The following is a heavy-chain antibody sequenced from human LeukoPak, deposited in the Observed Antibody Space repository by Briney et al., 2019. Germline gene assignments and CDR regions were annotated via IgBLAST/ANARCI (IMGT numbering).Heavy chain of an antibody. Sequence: SETLSLTCTASGXSISSSSYYWGWIRQPPGKGLEWIGSIYYSGSTYYNPSLKSRVTISVDTSKNQFSLKLSSVTAADTAVYYCARRVNGYYLGPFDPWGQGTLVTVSS. D-gene: IGHD3-22*01. J-gene: IGHJ5*02. CDR1: GXSISSSSYY. CDR3: ARRVNGYYLGPFDP. CDR2: IYYSGST. V-gene: IGHV4-39*01.